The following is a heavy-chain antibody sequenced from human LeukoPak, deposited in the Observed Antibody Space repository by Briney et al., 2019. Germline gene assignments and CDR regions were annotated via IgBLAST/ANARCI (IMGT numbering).Heavy chain of an antibody. CDR1: GYTFTSYY. J-gene: IGHJ4*02. CDR3: ARDMDYDSSGYYSYYFDY. CDR2: INPSGGST. D-gene: IGHD3-22*01. Sequence: ALVKVSCKASGYTFTSYYMHWVRQAPGQGLEWMGIINPSGGSTSYAQKFQGRVTMTRDTSTSTVYMELSSLRSEDTAVYYCARDMDYDSSGYYSYYFDYWGQGTLVTVSS. V-gene: IGHV1-46*01.